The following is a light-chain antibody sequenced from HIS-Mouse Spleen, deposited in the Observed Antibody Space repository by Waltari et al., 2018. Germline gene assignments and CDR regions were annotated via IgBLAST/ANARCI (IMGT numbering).Light chain of an antibody. CDR1: SSDVGGYNY. J-gene: IGLJ3*02. CDR3: SSYAGSNNL. V-gene: IGLV2-8*01. Sequence: QSALTQPPSASGSPGPSVTISCTGTSSDVGGYNYVSWYQQHPGKAPKLMIYEVSKRPSGVPDRFSGSKSGNTASLTVSGLQAEDEADYYCSSYAGSNNLFGGGTKLTVL. CDR2: EVS.